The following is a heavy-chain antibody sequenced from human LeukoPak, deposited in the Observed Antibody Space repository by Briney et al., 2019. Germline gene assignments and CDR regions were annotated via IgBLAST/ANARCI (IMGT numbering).Heavy chain of an antibody. CDR2: IHPSGGGT. D-gene: IGHD5-18*01. Sequence: GASVKVSCKASGYTFTNYYMHWVRQAPGQGLEWMGVIHPSGGGTNYAPKFQGRVTMTRDTSTTTVFMEMSSLTSEDTPIYYCARMEVHPATVTNYFDYWGQGTLVTVSS. CDR1: GYTFTNYY. CDR3: ARMEVHPATVTNYFDY. J-gene: IGHJ4*02. V-gene: IGHV1-46*01.